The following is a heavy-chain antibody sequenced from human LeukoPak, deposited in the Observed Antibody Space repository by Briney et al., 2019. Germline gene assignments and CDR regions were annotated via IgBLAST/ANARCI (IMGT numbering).Heavy chain of an antibody. D-gene: IGHD5-24*01. CDR1: GFTVSSNY. CDR3: AREMATIEGYFDY. V-gene: IGHV3-53*01. Sequence: GGSLRLSCAASGFTVSSNYMSWVRQAPGKGLEWVSVIYSGGSTYYADSVKGRFTISRDNSKNTLYLQMNSLRAEDTAVYYCAREMATIEGYFDYWGQGTLVTVSS. CDR2: IYSGGST. J-gene: IGHJ4*02.